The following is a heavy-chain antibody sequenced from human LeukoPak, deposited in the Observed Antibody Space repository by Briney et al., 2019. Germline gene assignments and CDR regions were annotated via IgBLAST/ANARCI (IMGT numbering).Heavy chain of an antibody. D-gene: IGHD3-10*01. Sequence: GGSLRLSCAASGFTFSSYSMSWVRQAPGKWLEWVSSISSGTRYIFYADSVKGRFTISRDNAKNSLYLQMNSLRAEDTAVYYCARGEVTMVRGAPLSGSPNWFDPWGQGTLVIVSS. J-gene: IGHJ5*02. CDR1: GFTFSSYS. CDR3: ARGEVTMVRGAPLSGSPNWFDP. V-gene: IGHV3-21*01. CDR2: ISSGTRYI.